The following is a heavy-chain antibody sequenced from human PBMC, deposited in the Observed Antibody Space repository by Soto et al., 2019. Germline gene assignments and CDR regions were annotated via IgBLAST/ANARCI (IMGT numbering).Heavy chain of an antibody. D-gene: IGHD6-6*01. CDR1: GDSVSSNSAA. CDR3: ARIHSSSSSDMDV. J-gene: IGHJ6*02. Sequence: SQTLSLTCAISGDSVSSNSAAGNWIRQSPSRGLEWLGRTYYRSKWYNNYAVSVKSRITINPDTSKNQFSPQLNSVTPEDTAVYYCARIHSSSSSDMDVWGQGTTVTVSS. CDR2: TYYRSKWYN. V-gene: IGHV6-1*01.